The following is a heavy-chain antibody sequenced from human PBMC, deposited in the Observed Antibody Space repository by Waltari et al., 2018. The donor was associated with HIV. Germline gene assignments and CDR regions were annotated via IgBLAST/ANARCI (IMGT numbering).Heavy chain of an antibody. CDR1: RFTFTAYY. CDR3: VRDWWQLPSGGYFFDY. D-gene: IGHD2-15*01. V-gene: IGHV1-2*02. J-gene: IGHJ4*02. CDR2: INPKRGVT. Sequence: QVQLVQSGAEVKKPGASVKVSCTASRFTFTAYYVHWVRQAPGQGLEWMGWINPKRGVTHFAQNFQGRINMTRDTSIKTAYLELSRLQSDDTAVYYCVRDWWQLPSGGYFFDYWGQGTLVTVSS.